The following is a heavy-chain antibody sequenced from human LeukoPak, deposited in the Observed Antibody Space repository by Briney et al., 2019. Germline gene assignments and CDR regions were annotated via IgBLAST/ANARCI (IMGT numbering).Heavy chain of an antibody. Sequence: SETLSLTCSVSGGSIISSAYYWSWIRQPPGKGLEWIGYIYYSGSTYYNPSLKSRVTISLDTSKNQFSLKLSSVTAADTAVYYCVRTEVSSGSEDYWGQGTLVTVSS. V-gene: IGHV4-30-4*08. D-gene: IGHD6-19*01. J-gene: IGHJ4*02. CDR2: IYYSGST. CDR1: GGSIISSAYY. CDR3: VRTEVSSGSEDY.